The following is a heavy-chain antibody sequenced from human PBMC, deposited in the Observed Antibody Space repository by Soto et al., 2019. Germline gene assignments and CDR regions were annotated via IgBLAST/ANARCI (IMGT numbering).Heavy chain of an antibody. J-gene: IGHJ6*03. CDR2: IYSGGST. V-gene: IGHV3-66*01. CDR3: ARRQLGKGGSGSYYYYYYYMDV. CDR1: GFTVSSNY. D-gene: IGHD3-10*01. Sequence: EVQLVESGGGLVQPGGSLRLSCAASGFTVSSNYMSWVRQAPGKGLEWVSVIYSGGSTYYADSVKGRFTISRDNSKNTLYLQMNSLRAEDTAVYYCARRQLGKGGSGSYYYYYYYMDVWGKGTTVTVSS.